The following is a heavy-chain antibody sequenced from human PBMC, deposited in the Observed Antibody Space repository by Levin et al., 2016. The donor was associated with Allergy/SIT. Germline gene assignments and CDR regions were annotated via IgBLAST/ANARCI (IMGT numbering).Heavy chain of an antibody. CDR3: ARDVRFVVVIAAPDY. D-gene: IGHD2-15*01. J-gene: IGHJ4*02. V-gene: IGHV3-43*02. CDR1: GFTFDDNA. Sequence: GESLKISCAASGFTFDDNAMHWVRQVPGKGLEWVSLISGDGHSTLYADSVTGRFTISRDNSKNSLYLQMNSLRAEDTALYYCARDVRFVVVIAAPDYWGQGTLVTVSS. CDR2: ISGDGHST.